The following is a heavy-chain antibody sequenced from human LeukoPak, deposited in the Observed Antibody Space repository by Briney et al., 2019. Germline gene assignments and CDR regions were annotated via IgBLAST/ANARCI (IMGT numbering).Heavy chain of an antibody. CDR3: ARVGHIVAAGTYDW. CDR2: ISYSGSP. CDR1: GGSISTYY. V-gene: IGHV4-59*08. D-gene: IGHD6-13*01. Sequence: PSETLSLTCTVSGGSISTYYWSWIRQPPGKGLEWIGYISYSGSPNYNPSLKSRVTISADTSKNQSSLNLSSVTAADTAVYYCARVGHIVAAGTYDWWGQGTLVTVSS. J-gene: IGHJ4*02.